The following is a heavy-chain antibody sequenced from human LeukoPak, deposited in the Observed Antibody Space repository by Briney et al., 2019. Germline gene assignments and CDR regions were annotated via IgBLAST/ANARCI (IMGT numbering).Heavy chain of an antibody. CDR2: IWYDGSNK. CDR1: GFTFSSYG. CDR3: ARDSSGWGFDY. V-gene: IGHV3-33*01. Sequence: GGSLRLSCAASGFTFSSYGMHWVRQAPGKGLEWVAVIWYDGSNKYYADSVKGRFTISRDNPKNTLYLQMNSLRAEDTAVYYCARDSSGWGFDYWGQGTLVTVSS. D-gene: IGHD6-19*01. J-gene: IGHJ4*02.